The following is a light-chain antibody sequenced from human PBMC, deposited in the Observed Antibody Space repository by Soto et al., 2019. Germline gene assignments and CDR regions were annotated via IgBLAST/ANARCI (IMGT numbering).Light chain of an antibody. J-gene: IGLJ3*02. Sequence: QSVVTQPPSASGTPGQRITISCSGSSSNILSNYVYWYKQLPGTAPKVLIYKSDLRPSGVPDRFSGSKSDTSASLAISGLRSEDEADYYCAAWDDSLSAWVFGRGTKVTVL. CDR1: SSNILSNY. CDR3: AAWDDSLSAWV. CDR2: KSD. V-gene: IGLV1-47*01.